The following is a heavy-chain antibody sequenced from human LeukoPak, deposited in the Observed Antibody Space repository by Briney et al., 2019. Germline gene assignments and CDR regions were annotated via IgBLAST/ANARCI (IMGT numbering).Heavy chain of an antibody. J-gene: IGHJ4*02. CDR2: TSANGQAT. Sequence: GGSLRLSCAGSGFAFGTYAMSWVRQAPGLGLEWVSSTSANGQATYYADSVEGRFTISRDNSKNTLYLQLNSLRAEDTATYYCARDHYNTILYRLAYWGQGTLVTVAS. CDR1: GFAFGTYA. D-gene: IGHD3-10*01. V-gene: IGHV3-23*01. CDR3: ARDHYNTILYRLAY.